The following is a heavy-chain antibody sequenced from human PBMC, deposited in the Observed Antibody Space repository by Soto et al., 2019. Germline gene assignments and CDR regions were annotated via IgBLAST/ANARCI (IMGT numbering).Heavy chain of an antibody. CDR3: ARVSQRAIRTPFDY. D-gene: IGHD5-12*01. CDR2: IYSGGAT. J-gene: IGHJ4*02. Sequence: EVQLVESGGGLVQPGGSLRLSCAASGFTISSNYMTWVRQAPGKGLEWVSFIYSGGATYYADSVKGRFTISRDTSKNTLYLQMDGLRAEDAAVYYCARVSQRAIRTPFDYWGQGTLVTVSS. CDR1: GFTISSNY. V-gene: IGHV3-66*01.